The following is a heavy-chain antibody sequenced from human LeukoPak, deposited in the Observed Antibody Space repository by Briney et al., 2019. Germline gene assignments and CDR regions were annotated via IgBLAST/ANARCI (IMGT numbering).Heavy chain of an antibody. V-gene: IGHV3-21*06. CDR1: GFIFSISA. Sequence: GGSLRLSCSASGFIFSISAMNWVRQAPGKGLEWVSSINNVASHIYYADSVKGRFTISRDDAKNTLYLQMNSLRAEDTAVYYGYFDYWGQGTLVTVSS. CDR2: INNVASHI. CDR3: YFDY. J-gene: IGHJ4*02.